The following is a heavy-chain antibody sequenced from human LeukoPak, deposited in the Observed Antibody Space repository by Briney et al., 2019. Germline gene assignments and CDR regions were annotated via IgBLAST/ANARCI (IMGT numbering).Heavy chain of an antibody. CDR1: GFTFNIYW. V-gene: IGHV3-74*01. CDR2: VNSDGSGT. J-gene: IGHJ4*02. Sequence: GGSLRLSCAASGFTFNIYWMHWVRQAPGKGLVWVTRVNSDGSGTRYADSVKGRFTVSRDNAKNTLYLQMHSLRAEDTAVYYCVRSAYGGEQADYWGQGTLVTVSS. D-gene: IGHD4-23*01. CDR3: VRSAYGGEQADY.